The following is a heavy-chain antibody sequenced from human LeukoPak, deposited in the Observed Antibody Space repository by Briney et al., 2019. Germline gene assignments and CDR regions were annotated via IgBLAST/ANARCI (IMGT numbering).Heavy chain of an antibody. CDR1: GGSISSGGYS. CDR3: ARDGPGGSGWYYYFDY. Sequence: SETLSLTCAVSGGSISSGGYSWSWIRQPPGKGLEWIGYIYHSGSTYYNPSLKSRVTISVDRSKNQFSLKLSSVTAADTAVYYCARDGPGGSGWYYYFDYWGQGTLVTVSS. CDR2: IYHSGST. J-gene: IGHJ4*02. D-gene: IGHD6-19*01. V-gene: IGHV4-30-2*01.